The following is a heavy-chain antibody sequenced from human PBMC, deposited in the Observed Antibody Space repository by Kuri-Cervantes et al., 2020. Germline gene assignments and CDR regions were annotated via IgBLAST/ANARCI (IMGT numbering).Heavy chain of an antibody. D-gene: IGHD5-24*01. Sequence: ASVKVSCKTSGYTFFNYGISWVRQAPGQGLEWMGWSNVYNGDTNYAQKFQGRVTLTSDRSSNTVAMELRSLRSDDTAVYYCASSTSLHGNVDYWGQGTLVTVSS. CDR1: GYTFFNYG. V-gene: IGHV1-18*01. CDR3: ASSTSLHGNVDY. J-gene: IGHJ4*02. CDR2: SNVYNGDT.